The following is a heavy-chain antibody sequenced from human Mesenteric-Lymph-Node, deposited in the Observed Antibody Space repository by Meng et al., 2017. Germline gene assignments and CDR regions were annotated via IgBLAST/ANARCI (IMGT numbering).Heavy chain of an antibody. Sequence: QGELQESGPGLVKHSETLSLTCTVSGGSISSSSFYWGWIRQPPGKGLEWIGNIYYSGTTYYNPSLKSRVTISVDTSKNQFSLKLSSVSAADTAVYYCARLGDCRSTNCLDYWGQGTLVTASS. D-gene: IGHD2-2*01. V-gene: IGHV4-39*01. CDR1: GGSISSSSFY. CDR2: IYYSGTT. CDR3: ARLGDCRSTNCLDY. J-gene: IGHJ4*02.